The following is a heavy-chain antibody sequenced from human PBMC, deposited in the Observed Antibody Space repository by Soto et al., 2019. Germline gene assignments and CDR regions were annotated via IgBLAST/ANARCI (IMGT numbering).Heavy chain of an antibody. J-gene: IGHJ4*02. Sequence: EVQLLESGGGLVQPGGSLRLSCAASGFTFTNYAMSWVRQAPGKGLEWVSTISPSGGNTYYADSVKGRFTISRDNSENTLYLQMNSLRAEDTAIYYCAKEGAARGIDYWGQGTLVTVSS. D-gene: IGHD6-6*01. CDR2: ISPSGGNT. CDR1: GFTFTNYA. V-gene: IGHV3-23*01. CDR3: AKEGAARGIDY.